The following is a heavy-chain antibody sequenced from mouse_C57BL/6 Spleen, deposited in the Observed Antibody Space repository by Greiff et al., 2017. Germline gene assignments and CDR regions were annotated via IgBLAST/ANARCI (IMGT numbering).Heavy chain of an antibody. CDR2: IYPGDGDT. V-gene: IGHV1-80*01. CDR3: ARVHYYGSRGGY. J-gene: IGHJ2*01. CDR1: GYAFSSYW. Sequence: QVQLQQSGAELVKPGASVKISCKASGYAFSSYWMNWVKQRPGKGLEWIGQIYPGDGDTNYNGKFKGKATLTADKSSSTAYMQLSSLTSEDAAVYCCARVHYYGSRGGYWGQGTTLTVSS. D-gene: IGHD1-1*01.